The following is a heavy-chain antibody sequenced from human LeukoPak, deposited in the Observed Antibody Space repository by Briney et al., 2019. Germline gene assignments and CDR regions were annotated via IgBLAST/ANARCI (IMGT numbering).Heavy chain of an antibody. CDR1: GFTFSNYA. J-gene: IGHJ4*02. D-gene: IGHD5-12*01. CDR3: AKDLRSIVATTAFDY. CDR2: ISGSGGST. Sequence: QSGGSLRLSCAASGFTFSNYAMSWVRQAPGKGLEWVSAISGSGGSTYYADSVKGRFTISRDNSKNTLYLQMNSLRAEDTAVYYCAKDLRSIVATTAFDYWGQGTLVTVSS. V-gene: IGHV3-23*01.